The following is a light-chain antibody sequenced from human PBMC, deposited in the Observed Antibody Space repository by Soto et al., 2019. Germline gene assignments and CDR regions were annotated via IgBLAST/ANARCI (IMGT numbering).Light chain of an antibody. CDR1: QSVSSSN. CDR3: QQYGSSSWT. CDR2: GAS. Sequence: EIVLTQSPGTLSLSPGERATLSCRASQSVSSSNLAWYQQKPGQAPRLLIYGASSRATGIPDRFSGSGSGADFTLTIRRLEPEDFAVYYCQQYGSSSWTFGQGTKVDIK. V-gene: IGKV3-20*01. J-gene: IGKJ1*01.